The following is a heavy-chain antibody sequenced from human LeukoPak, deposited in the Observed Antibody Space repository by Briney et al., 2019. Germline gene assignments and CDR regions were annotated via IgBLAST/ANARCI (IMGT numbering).Heavy chain of an antibody. CDR3: ARSPITMIVVV. CDR1: GGSISSYY. Sequence: PSETLSLTCTVSGGSISSYYWGWIRQPPGKGLEWIGSIYYIGSTYYNPSLKSRVAISVDTSKNQFSLKLRSVTAADTAVYYCARSPITMIVVVWGQGTLVTVSS. J-gene: IGHJ4*02. V-gene: IGHV4-39*01. D-gene: IGHD3-22*01. CDR2: IYYIGST.